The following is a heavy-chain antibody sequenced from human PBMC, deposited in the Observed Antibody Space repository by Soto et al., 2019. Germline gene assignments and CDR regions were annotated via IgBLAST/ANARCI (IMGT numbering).Heavy chain of an antibody. J-gene: IGHJ4*02. Sequence: QVLLVQSGAEVKKPGASVKVACKASGYTFTNYGISWVRQAPGQGLEWLGWISTYNGDRDFAQKVQGRVTMTTDTSTTTADMELRSRRSDDTAVYYCARSRAGGTWEQYPSFYFDYWGQGALVTVSS. V-gene: IGHV1-18*01. CDR1: GYTFTNYG. CDR2: ISTYNGDR. CDR3: ARSRAGGTWEQYPSFYFDY. D-gene: IGHD1-26*01.